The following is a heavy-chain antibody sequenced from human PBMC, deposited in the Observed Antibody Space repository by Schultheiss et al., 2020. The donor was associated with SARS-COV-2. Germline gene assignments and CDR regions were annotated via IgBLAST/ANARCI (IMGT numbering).Heavy chain of an antibody. CDR1: GFTFSSYS. CDR3: AKDRAPYYSWNYMQQ. V-gene: IGHV3-30*02. D-gene: IGHD1-26*01. CDR2: IRQDGTYK. Sequence: GGSLRLSCVASGFTFSSYSMNWVRQAPGKGLEWVAFIRQDGTYKYHADSVKGRFTISRDMSKNTLYLQMNSLRAEDTALYFCAKDRAPYYSWNYMQQWGQGAQVTVSS. J-gene: IGHJ4*02.